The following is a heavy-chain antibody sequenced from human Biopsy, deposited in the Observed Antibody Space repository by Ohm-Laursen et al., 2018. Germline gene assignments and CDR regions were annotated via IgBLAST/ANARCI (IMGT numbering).Heavy chain of an antibody. D-gene: IGHD3-22*01. CDR1: GESFNGYY. CDR3: VRGVDYYDPYHYYALDV. J-gene: IGHJ6*02. V-gene: IGHV4-34*01. CDR2: INRSGRT. Sequence: GTLSLTCTVYGESFNGYYWSWIRQPPGKGLEWIGEINRSGRTNYNPSLKSRVTISVDTSKNQFSLKVRSLTAADTAVYYCVRGVDYYDPYHYYALDVWGQGTTVTVSS.